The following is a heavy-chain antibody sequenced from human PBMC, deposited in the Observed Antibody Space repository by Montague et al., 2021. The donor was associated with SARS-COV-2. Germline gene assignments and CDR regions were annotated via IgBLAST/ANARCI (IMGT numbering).Heavy chain of an antibody. CDR1: GFTFSSYE. Sequence: SLRLSCAASGFTFSSYEMNWVRQAPGKGLEWVSYISSSGSTIYYADSVKGRFTISRDNAKNSLYLQMNGLRAEDTAVYYCAGSMTGLTYYYDLGFNAFDIRGQGTMVTVSS. V-gene: IGHV3-48*03. J-gene: IGHJ3*02. D-gene: IGHD3-10*01. CDR2: ISSSGSTI. CDR3: AGSMTGLTYYYDLGFNAFDI.